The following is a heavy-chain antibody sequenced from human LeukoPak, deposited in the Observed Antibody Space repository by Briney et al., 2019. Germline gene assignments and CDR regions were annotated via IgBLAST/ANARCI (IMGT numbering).Heavy chain of an antibody. D-gene: IGHD3-10*01. Sequence: GGSLRLSCAASGFTFSSYGMSWVRQAPGKGLEWVSAISGSGGSTYYADSVKGRFTISRDNSKNTLYLQMNSLRAEDTAVYYCAKFIGSICGSGSLYFDYWGQGTLVTVSS. CDR2: ISGSGGST. J-gene: IGHJ4*02. V-gene: IGHV3-23*01. CDR3: AKFIGSICGSGSLYFDY. CDR1: GFTFSSYG.